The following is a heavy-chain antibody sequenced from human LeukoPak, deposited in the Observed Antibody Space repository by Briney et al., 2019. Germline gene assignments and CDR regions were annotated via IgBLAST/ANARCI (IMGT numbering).Heavy chain of an antibody. CDR1: GGSISSGSYY. CDR3: ARQDVSGYYSSYWYFDL. Sequence: PSQTLSLTCTVSGGSISSGSYYWSWIRQPAGKGVEWNGRIYTSGSTNYNPSLKSRVTISVDTSKNQFSLRLSSVTAADTAVYYCARQDVSGYYSSYWYFDLWGRGTLVTVSS. J-gene: IGHJ2*01. CDR2: IYTSGST. V-gene: IGHV4-61*02. D-gene: IGHD3-22*01.